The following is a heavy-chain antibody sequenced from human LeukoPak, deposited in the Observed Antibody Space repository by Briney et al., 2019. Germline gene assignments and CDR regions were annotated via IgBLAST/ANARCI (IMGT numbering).Heavy chain of an antibody. CDR2: KYYSGST. D-gene: IGHD3/OR15-3a*01. CDR3: ARSHSVWTSFDY. Sequence: PSETLSLTCDVSGVSINTCCYYWTWIRQPPGKGLEWIGYKYYSGSTRYNSSLRSRLTISLDSSKNQFSLKLSSVTAADTAVYYCARSHSVWTSFDYWGQGTLVTVSS. V-gene: IGHV4-61*01. J-gene: IGHJ4*02. CDR1: GVSINTCCYY.